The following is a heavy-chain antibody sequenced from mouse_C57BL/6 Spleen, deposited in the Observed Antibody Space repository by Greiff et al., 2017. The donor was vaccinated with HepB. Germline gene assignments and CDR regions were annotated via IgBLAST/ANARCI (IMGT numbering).Heavy chain of an antibody. V-gene: IGHV1-72*01. J-gene: IGHJ2*01. CDR3: ASDYGSSYVGYFDY. CDR1: GYTFTSYW. Sequence: VQLQQPGAELVKPGASVKLSCKASGYTFTSYWMHWVKLRPGRGLEWIGRIDPNSGGTKYNEKFKSKATLTVDKPSSTAYMQLSSLTSEDSAVYYCASDYGSSYVGYFDYWGQGTTLTVSS. CDR2: IDPNSGGT. D-gene: IGHD1-1*01.